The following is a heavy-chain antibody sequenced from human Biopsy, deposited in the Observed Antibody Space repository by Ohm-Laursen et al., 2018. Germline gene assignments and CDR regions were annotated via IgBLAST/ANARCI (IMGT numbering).Heavy chain of an antibody. CDR1: GFTFSSYA. Sequence: SLRLSCTASGFTFSSYAMSWVRQAPGKGLEWFSGISGSGGTTDYADSVKGRFTISRGNPRNTVYLQMNSLRVEDTAVYYCAKINPSSIYYNYGMDVWGQGTTVTVSS. CDR2: ISGSGGTT. J-gene: IGHJ6*02. CDR3: AKINPSSIYYNYGMDV. V-gene: IGHV3-23*01.